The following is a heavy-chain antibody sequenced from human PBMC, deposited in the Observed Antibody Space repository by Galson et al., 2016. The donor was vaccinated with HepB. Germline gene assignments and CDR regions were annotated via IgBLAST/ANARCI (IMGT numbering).Heavy chain of an antibody. Sequence: VKVSCKASGYSFTRNAINWLRQAPGQRPEWMGWINAGNGNTKYSQKFQGRVTITRDTSARTAHMELSSLRSEDTAVYYCARAYDFWSGAYYEAFDIWGQGTMVTVSS. CDR3: ARAYDFWSGAYYEAFDI. J-gene: IGHJ3*02. V-gene: IGHV1-3*01. D-gene: IGHD3-3*01. CDR1: GYSFTRNA. CDR2: INAGNGNT.